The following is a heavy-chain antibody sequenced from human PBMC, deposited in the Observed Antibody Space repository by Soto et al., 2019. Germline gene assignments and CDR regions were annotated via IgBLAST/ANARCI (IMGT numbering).Heavy chain of an antibody. J-gene: IGHJ4*02. CDR3: ARRDRPPHYRY. D-gene: IGHD3-16*02. V-gene: IGHV4-39*01. Sequence: QLPLQESGPGLVKPSETLSLTCTVSGGSISRSSYYWGWIRQPPGKGLEWIGSIYYSGSTYYNPSLQGRVTISVDTSKNQFSLKLSSVTAADTAVYYCARRDRPPHYRYWGQGTLVPVSS. CDR2: IYYSGST. CDR1: GGSISRSSYY.